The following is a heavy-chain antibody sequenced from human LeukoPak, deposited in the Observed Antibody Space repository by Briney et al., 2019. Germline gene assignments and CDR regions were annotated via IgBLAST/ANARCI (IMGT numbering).Heavy chain of an antibody. Sequence: PGRSLRLSCAASGFTFSSYGMHWVRQAPGKGLEWVAFIRYDGSNKYYADSVKGRFTISRDNSKNTLYLQMNSLRAEDTAVYYCAKSIAVAGTGAFDIWGQGTMVTVSS. D-gene: IGHD6-19*01. CDR2: IRYDGSNK. CDR3: AKSIAVAGTGAFDI. CDR1: GFTFSSYG. V-gene: IGHV3-30*02. J-gene: IGHJ3*02.